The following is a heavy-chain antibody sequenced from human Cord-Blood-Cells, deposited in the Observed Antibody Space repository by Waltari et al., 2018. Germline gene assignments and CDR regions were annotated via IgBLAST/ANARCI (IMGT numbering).Heavy chain of an antibody. CDR2: IYYSGST. V-gene: IGHV4-31*03. D-gene: IGHD3-9*01. Sequence: QVQLQESGPGLVKPSQTLSLTCTVSGGSISSGGYYWSWIRPHPGKGLEWIGYIYYSGSTYYNPSLKSRVTISVDTSKNQFSLKLSSVTAADTAVYYCARSNYDILTGYFHWGQGTLVTVSS. J-gene: IGHJ4*02. CDR1: GGSISSGGYY. CDR3: ARSNYDILTGYFH.